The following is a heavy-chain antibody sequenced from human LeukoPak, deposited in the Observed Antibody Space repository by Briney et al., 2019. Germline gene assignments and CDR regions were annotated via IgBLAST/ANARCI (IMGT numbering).Heavy chain of an antibody. CDR1: GYSFTSYW. Sequence: GESLKIPCQCSGYSFTSYWIGWVRQMPGKGLEWMGIIYPGDSDTRYSPSFQGQVTISADKSISTAYLQWSSLKASDTAMYHCARRIGLRSSDIWGQGTMVTVSS. CDR3: ARRIGLRSSDI. J-gene: IGHJ3*02. D-gene: IGHD1-26*01. V-gene: IGHV5-51*01. CDR2: IYPGDSDT.